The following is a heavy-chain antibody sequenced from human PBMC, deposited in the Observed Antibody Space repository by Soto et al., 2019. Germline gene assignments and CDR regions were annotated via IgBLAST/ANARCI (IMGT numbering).Heavy chain of an antibody. CDR2: ISYDGSNK. Sequence: QVQLVESGGGVVQPGRSLRLSCAASGFTFSSYGMHWVRQAPGKGLEWVAVISYDGSNKYYADSVKGRFTISRDNSKNTRYLQMNSLRAEDTAVYYCAKDRGGDCSSTSCYGGAFDIWGQGTMVTVSS. CDR3: AKDRGGDCSSTSCYGGAFDI. D-gene: IGHD2-2*01. CDR1: GFTFSSYG. V-gene: IGHV3-30*18. J-gene: IGHJ3*02.